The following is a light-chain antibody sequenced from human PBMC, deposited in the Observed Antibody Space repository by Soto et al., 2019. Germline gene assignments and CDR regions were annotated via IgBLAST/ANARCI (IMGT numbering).Light chain of an antibody. V-gene: IGLV2-14*01. CDR3: SSYTSSSPL. Sequence: QSLLTQPAAVSLSPGQSITISCTGTSSDVGGYNYVSLYQQHPGKAPKLMIYAVTDRPSGVSSRFSGSKSGNTASLTISGLQAEDEADYYCSSYTSSSPLFGTGTKVTVL. J-gene: IGLJ1*01. CDR2: AVT. CDR1: SSDVGGYNY.